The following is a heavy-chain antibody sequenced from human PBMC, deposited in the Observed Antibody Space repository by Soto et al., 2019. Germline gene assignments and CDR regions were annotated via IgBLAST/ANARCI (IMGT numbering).Heavy chain of an antibody. D-gene: IGHD1-26*01. CDR3: AKDFFSSWSSGISNIVYYYGMDV. J-gene: IGHJ6*02. CDR1: GFTFSSYA. CDR2: ISGSGGST. V-gene: IGHV3-23*01. Sequence: PGGSLRLSCAASGFTFSSYAMHWVRQAPGKGLEWVSAISGSGGSTYYADSVKGRFTISRDNSKNTLYLQMNSLRAEDTAVYYCAKDFFSSWSSGISNIVYYYGMDVWGQGTTVTVSS.